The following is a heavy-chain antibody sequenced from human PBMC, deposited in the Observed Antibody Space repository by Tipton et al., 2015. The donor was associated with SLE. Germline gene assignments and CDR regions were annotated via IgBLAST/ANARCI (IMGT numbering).Heavy chain of an antibody. CDR3: ARDSAVNFWYFDL. V-gene: IGHV4-59*11. Sequence: TLSLTCTVSGASISPHYWSWFRQPPGKGLEWIGYSPYTGNPNFNPSLKSRVTIAVATSKNPFSLGLTSVTAADTAMYYCARDSAVNFWYFDLGGRGTLVTVSS. CDR2: SPYTGNP. J-gene: IGHJ2*01. CDR1: GASISPHY.